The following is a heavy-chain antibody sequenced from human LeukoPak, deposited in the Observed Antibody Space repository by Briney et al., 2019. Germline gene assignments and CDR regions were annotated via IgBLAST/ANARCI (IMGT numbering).Heavy chain of an antibody. CDR2: IYPGDPDT. V-gene: IGHV5-51*01. CDR1: GYSFTSYW. D-gene: IGHD1-1*01. Sequence: GESLKISCKGSGYSFTSYWIGWVRQMPGKGLEWMGIIYPGDPDTRYSPSFQGQVTISADKSISTAYLQWSSLKASDTAMYCCARQWLSNWNDVLFDPWGQGTLVTVSS. J-gene: IGHJ5*02. CDR3: ARQWLSNWNDVLFDP.